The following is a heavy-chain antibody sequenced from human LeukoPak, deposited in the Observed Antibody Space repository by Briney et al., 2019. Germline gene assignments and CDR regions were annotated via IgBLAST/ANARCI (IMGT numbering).Heavy chain of an antibody. CDR3: AKDKDYYYYYYMDV. CDR1: GYTFTSYG. Sequence: ASVKVSCKASGYTFTSYGISWVRQAPGQGLEWMGWISAYNGNTNYAQKLQGRVTMTTDTSTSTAYMELRSLRSDDTAAYYCAKDKDYYYYYYMDVWGKGTTVTVSS. CDR2: ISAYNGNT. V-gene: IGHV1-18*01. J-gene: IGHJ6*03.